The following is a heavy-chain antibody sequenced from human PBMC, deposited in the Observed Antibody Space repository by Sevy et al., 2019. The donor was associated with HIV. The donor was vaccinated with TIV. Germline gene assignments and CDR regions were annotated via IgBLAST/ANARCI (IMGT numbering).Heavy chain of an antibody. CDR1: GGSISSYY. CDR2: IYYSGST. V-gene: IGHV4-59*01. Sequence: SETLSLTCTVSGGSISSYYWSWIRQPPGKGLEWIGYIYYSGSTNYNPSLKSRVTISVDTSKNQFSLKLSSVTAADTAVYYCARDSGYSSSWDVWFDPWGQGTLVTVSS. J-gene: IGHJ5*02. CDR3: ARDSGYSSSWDVWFDP. D-gene: IGHD6-13*01.